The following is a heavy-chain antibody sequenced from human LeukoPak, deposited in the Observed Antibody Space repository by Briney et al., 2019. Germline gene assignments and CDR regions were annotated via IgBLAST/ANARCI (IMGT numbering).Heavy chain of an antibody. Sequence: GGSLRLSCAASGFTFSDYYMSWIRQAPGKGLEWVSYISSGSSFTNYADSVKGRFTISRDNAKNSLYLQMNSLRAEDTAVYYCATSASGSYLYSWGQGTLVTVSS. J-gene: IGHJ4*02. D-gene: IGHD1-26*01. CDR2: ISSGSSFT. CDR1: GFTFSDYY. CDR3: ATSASGSYLYS. V-gene: IGHV3-11*03.